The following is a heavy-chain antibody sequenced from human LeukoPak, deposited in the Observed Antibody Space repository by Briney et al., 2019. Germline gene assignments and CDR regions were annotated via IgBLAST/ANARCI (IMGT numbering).Heavy chain of an antibody. J-gene: IGHJ4*02. Sequence: SVKVSCKASGGTFSSYAISWVRQAPGQGLEWMGGIIPIFGTASYAQKFQGRVTITADESTSTAYMELSSLRSEDTAVYYCAKVKAYDFWSGSYYFDYWGQGTLVTVSS. CDR2: IIPIFGTA. CDR1: GGTFSSYA. V-gene: IGHV1-69*13. CDR3: AKVKAYDFWSGSYYFDY. D-gene: IGHD3-3*01.